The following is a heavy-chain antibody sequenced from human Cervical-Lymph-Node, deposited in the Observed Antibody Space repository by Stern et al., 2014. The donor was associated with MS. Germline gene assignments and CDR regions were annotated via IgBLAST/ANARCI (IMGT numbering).Heavy chain of an antibody. J-gene: IGHJ4*02. CDR3: ASAYSSSHYYFDY. Sequence: VQLVESGGGVVQPGRSLRLSCAASGFSFSRYDMHWVRQAPGKGLEWVALIWSDGSNPYYADSVTGRFTIARDNFKDSLYLQMSSLRAEDTSVYYCASAYSSSHYYFDYWGQGTLVTVSS. D-gene: IGHD6-13*01. CDR1: GFSFSRYD. V-gene: IGHV3-33*01. CDR2: IWSDGSNP.